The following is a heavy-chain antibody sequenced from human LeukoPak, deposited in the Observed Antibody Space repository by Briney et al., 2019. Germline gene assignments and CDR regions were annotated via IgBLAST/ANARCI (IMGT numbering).Heavy chain of an antibody. V-gene: IGHV1-2*02. Sequence: ASMKVSCKASGYTFTGYYIHWVRQAPGQGLEWMGWINPNSGGTNYAQNFQGRVTMTRDTSISTAYMELSRLRSDDTAVYYCARPPMVRGVSWFDPWGQGTLVTVSS. J-gene: IGHJ5*02. CDR1: GYTFTGYY. CDR3: ARPPMVRGVSWFDP. CDR2: INPNSGGT. D-gene: IGHD3-10*01.